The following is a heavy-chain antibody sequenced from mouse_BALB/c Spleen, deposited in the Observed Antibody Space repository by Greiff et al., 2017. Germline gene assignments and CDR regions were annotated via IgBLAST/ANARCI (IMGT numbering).Heavy chain of an antibody. D-gene: IGHD2-1*01. V-gene: IGHV14-3*02. CDR2: IDPANGNT. CDR3: ARSEGYGNYVGFAY. Sequence: VQLQQSGAELVKPGASVKLSCTASGFNIKDTYMHWVQQRPEQGLEWIGRIDPANGNTKYDPKFQGKTTITADTSSNTAYLQLSSLTSEDTAVYYCARSEGYGNYVGFAYWGQGTLVTVSA. CDR1: GFNIKDTY. J-gene: IGHJ3*01.